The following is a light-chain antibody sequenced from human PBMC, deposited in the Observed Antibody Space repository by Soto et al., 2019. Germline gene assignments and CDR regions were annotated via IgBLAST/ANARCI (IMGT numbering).Light chain of an antibody. Sequence: LSVDLGGRLIITYQASHDISTYLAWYQQKPGKAPKLMIYEASTLQSGVPSRFSGSGSGTEFTLTISGLLPEDFATYHCQHPNSEPFPSAQGTRLEIK. CDR1: HDISTY. CDR3: QHPNSEPFP. V-gene: IGKV1-9*01. J-gene: IGKJ5*01. CDR2: EAS.